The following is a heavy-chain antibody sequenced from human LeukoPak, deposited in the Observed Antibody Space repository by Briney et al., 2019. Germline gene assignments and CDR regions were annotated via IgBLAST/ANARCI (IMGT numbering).Heavy chain of an antibody. CDR1: GFTFNSYA. CDR2: ISGTGSST. Sequence: PGGSLRLSCAASGFTFNSYAMSWVRQAPGKGLEWVSVISGTGSSTYYADSVKGRFTISRDNSKNTVYLQMDGLRAEDTARYFCAKDPRRYWGTLDYFDYWGQGTLVTVSS. J-gene: IGHJ4*02. CDR3: AKDPRRYWGTLDYFDY. V-gene: IGHV3-23*01. D-gene: IGHD1-14*01.